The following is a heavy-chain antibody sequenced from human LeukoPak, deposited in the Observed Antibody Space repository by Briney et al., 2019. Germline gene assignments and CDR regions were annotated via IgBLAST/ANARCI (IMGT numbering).Heavy chain of an antibody. CDR3: ARDSITIFYYYGMYV. CDR2: IYSGGST. V-gene: IGHV3-66*01. D-gene: IGHD3-3*01. J-gene: IGHJ6*02. CDR1: GFTVSSSY. Sequence: GGSLRLSCAASGFTVSSSYMSWVRQAPGKGLEWVSVIYSGGSTYYADSVKGRFTISRDNSKNTLYLQMNSLRAEDTAVYYCARDSITIFYYYGMYVWGQGTTVTVSS.